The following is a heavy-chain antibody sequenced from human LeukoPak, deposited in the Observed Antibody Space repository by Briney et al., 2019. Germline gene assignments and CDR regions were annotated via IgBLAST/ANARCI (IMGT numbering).Heavy chain of an antibody. CDR3: ASEEAVAD. V-gene: IGHV4-31*03. CDR2: IYYSGSA. J-gene: IGHJ4*02. Sequence: PSQTLSLTCTVSGGSINSGDDCWSWVRQHPGKGLEWIGYIYYSGSAYYNPSLKSRLTISVDTSENQFSLKLSSVTAADTAVYHCASEEAVADWGQGTLVTVSS. D-gene: IGHD6-19*01. CDR1: GGSINSGDDC.